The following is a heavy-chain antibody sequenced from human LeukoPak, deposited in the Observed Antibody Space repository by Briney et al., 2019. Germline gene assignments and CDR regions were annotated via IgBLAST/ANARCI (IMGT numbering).Heavy chain of an antibody. V-gene: IGHV1-69*04. J-gene: IGHJ6*02. CDR2: IIPILGIA. CDR1: GGTFSSYA. CDR3: ARGPYYDILTGSHMDV. D-gene: IGHD3-9*01. Sequence: SAKVSCKASGGTFSSYAISWVRQAPGRGLEWMGRIIPILGIANYAQKFQGRVTITADKSTSTAYMELSSLRSEDTAVYYCARGPYYDILTGSHMDVWGRGTTVTVSS.